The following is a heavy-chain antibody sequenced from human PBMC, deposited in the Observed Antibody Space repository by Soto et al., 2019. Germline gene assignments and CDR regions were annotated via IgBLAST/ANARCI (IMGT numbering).Heavy chain of an antibody. CDR2: IYYSGST. Sequence: QVQLQESGPGLVKPSETLSLTCTVSGGSISSSYWGWIRQPPGKGLEWIGYIYYSGSTNYNPSLKSRVTISVDTSKNQFSLKLSSVTAADTAVYYCARDEQLGTFDYWGQGTLVTVSS. CDR3: ARDEQLGTFDY. CDR1: GGSISSSY. D-gene: IGHD6-6*01. J-gene: IGHJ4*02. V-gene: IGHV4-59*01.